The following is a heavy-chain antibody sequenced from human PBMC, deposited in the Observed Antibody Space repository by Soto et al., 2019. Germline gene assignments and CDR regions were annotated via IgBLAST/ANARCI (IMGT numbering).Heavy chain of an antibody. Sequence: QVQLVQSGAEVRRPGSSVKVSCKTSVGIFSDYALSWVRQAPGQGLEWMGRIIPIFGTTIYAQKFHGRVTFTAAEPTSTAFMKLSSLRSDDAAVNYCARQMNRGVIFDYWGQGTLVTVSS. V-gene: IGHV1-69*01. CDR2: IIPIFGTT. D-gene: IGHD3-10*01. CDR3: ARQMNRGVIFDY. CDR1: VGIFSDYA. J-gene: IGHJ4*02.